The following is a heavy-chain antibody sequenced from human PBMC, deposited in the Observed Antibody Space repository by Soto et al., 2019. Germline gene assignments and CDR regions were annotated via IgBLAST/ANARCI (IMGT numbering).Heavy chain of an antibody. J-gene: IGHJ4*02. CDR1: GFTFSKFD. Sequence: GGSLRLSCEASGFTFSKFDMHWVRQPTGKGLEWVSTIGISGDTYYAVSVKSRSTISRDNAKNSLSLQMNSLRAGDTALYFCARGQEVGAHFFDSWGQGTQVTVSS. V-gene: IGHV3-13*04. D-gene: IGHD2-15*01. CDR3: ARGQEVGAHFFDS. CDR2: IGISGDT.